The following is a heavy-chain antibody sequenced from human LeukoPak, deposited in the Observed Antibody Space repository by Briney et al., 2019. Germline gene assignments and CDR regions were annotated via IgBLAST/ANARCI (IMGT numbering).Heavy chain of an antibody. CDR2: IKEDGSVI. J-gene: IGHJ4*02. V-gene: IGHV3-7*01. D-gene: IGHD6-13*01. CDR3: ARIGYSSSSLDY. CDR1: GFTFSNYW. Sequence: GGSLRLPCAASGFTFSNYWMTWVRQAPGKGLEWVANIKEDGSVIYYVDALKGRFTISRDNPKRSVHLQMNSLRPEDTAVYYCARIGYSSSSLDYWGQGTLVTVSS.